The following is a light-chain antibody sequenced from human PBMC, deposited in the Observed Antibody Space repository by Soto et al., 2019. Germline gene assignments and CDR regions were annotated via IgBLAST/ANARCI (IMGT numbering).Light chain of an antibody. CDR3: QQYNNWPWT. Sequence: EIVMTQSPATLSVSPGERATLSCRASQSVSSKLAWYQQKPGQAPRLLIHGASTRATGIPARFSGSGSGTEFTLSISSLQSEDFAVYYCQQYNNWPWTFGQGTKVEIK. CDR2: GAS. CDR1: QSVSSK. J-gene: IGKJ1*01. V-gene: IGKV3-15*01.